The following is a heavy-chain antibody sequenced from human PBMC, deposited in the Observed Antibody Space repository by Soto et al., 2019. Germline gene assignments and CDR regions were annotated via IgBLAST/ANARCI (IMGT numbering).Heavy chain of an antibody. CDR2: ISGSGGST. CDR1: GFTFSSYA. Sequence: GGSLRLSCAASGFTFSSYAMSWVRQAPGKGLEWVSAISGSGGSTYYADSVKGRFTISRDNSKNTLYLQMNSLRAEDTAVYYCAKGLGTYRSGGSCYSLNYGMDVWGRGTTLTFYS. D-gene: IGHD2-15*01. J-gene: IGHJ6*02. V-gene: IGHV3-23*01. CDR3: AKGLGTYRSGGSCYSLNYGMDV.